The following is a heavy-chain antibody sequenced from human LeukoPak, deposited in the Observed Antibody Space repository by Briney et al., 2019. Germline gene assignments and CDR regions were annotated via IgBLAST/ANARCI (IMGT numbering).Heavy chain of an antibody. J-gene: IGHJ4*02. CDR2: IYYSGST. D-gene: IGHD3-22*01. CDR3: ARRYYDSSGYVFDY. Sequence: SETLSLTCTVSGGSISSYYWSWIRQPPGKGLEWIGYIYYSGSTNYNPSLKSRVTISVDTSKNQFSLKLSSVTAADTAVYYCARRYYDSSGYVFDYWGQGTLVTVSS. CDR1: GGSISSYY. V-gene: IGHV4-59*08.